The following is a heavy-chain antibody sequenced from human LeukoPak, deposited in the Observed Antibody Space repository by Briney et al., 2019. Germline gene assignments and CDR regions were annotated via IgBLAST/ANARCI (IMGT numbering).Heavy chain of an antibody. CDR3: ASPPGGDGYYYDSSGHSRYDY. V-gene: IGHV1-69*05. D-gene: IGHD3-22*01. CDR2: IIPIFGTA. J-gene: IGHJ4*02. Sequence: ASVKVSCKASGGTFSSYAISWVRQAPGQGLEWMGVIIPIFGTANYARKFQGRVTITTDESTSTAYMELSSLRSEDTAVYYCASPPGGDGYYYDSSGHSRYDYWGQGTLVTVSS. CDR1: GGTFSSYA.